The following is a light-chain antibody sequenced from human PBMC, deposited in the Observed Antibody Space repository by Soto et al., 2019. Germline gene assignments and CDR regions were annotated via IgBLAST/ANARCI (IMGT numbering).Light chain of an antibody. V-gene: IGLV3-1*01. J-gene: IGLJ1*01. CDR2: QDS. Sequence: SYELTQPPSVSVSPGQTASITCSGDKLGDKYACWYQQKPGQSPVLVIYQDSKRPSGIPERFSGSNSGNTATLTISGTQAMDEADYYCQAWDSSTASYVFGTGIKLTVL. CDR1: KLGDKY. CDR3: QAWDSSTASYV.